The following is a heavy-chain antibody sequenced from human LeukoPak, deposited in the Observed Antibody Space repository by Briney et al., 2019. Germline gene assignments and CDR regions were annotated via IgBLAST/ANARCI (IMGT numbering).Heavy chain of an antibody. J-gene: IGHJ3*02. V-gene: IGHV3-21*05. CDR1: GFTFSSYS. CDR3: ASYSSGWADAFDI. CDR2: ISSSSSYI. Sequence: PGGSLRLSCAASGFTFSSYSMNWVRQAPGKGLEWVSYISSSSSYIYYADSVKGRFTISRDNAKNSLYLQMNSLRAEDTAVYYCASYSSGWADAFDIWGQGTMVTVSS. D-gene: IGHD6-19*01.